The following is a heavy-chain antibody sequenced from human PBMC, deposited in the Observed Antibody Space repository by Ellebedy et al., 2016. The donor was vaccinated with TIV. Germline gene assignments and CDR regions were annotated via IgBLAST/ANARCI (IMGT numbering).Heavy chain of an antibody. CDR3: ASSYYYDSSGYYFHPPTNAFDI. V-gene: IGHV1-3*01. CDR2: INAGNGNT. D-gene: IGHD3-22*01. J-gene: IGHJ3*02. CDR1: GYTFTSYA. Sequence: ASVKVSXXASGYTFTSYAMHWVRQAPGQRLEWMGWINAGNGNTKYSQKFQGRVTITRDTSASTAYMELSSLRSEDTAVYYCASSYYYDSSGYYFHPPTNAFDIWGQGTMVTVSS.